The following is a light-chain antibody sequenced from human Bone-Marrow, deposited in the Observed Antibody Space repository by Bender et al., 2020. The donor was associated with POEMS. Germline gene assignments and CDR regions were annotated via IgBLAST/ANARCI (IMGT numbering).Light chain of an antibody. Sequence: QSALTQPASVAGSPGQSITISCAGTSTDIGLYDYVSWYQQFPARAPKVIIYEVSTRPSEVPDRFSGSRSGTSASLAISGLQSEDEADYYCAVWDDSLNGWVFGGGTKLTVL. V-gene: IGLV2-14*01. CDR2: EVS. CDR1: STDIGLYDY. CDR3: AVWDDSLNGWV. J-gene: IGLJ3*02.